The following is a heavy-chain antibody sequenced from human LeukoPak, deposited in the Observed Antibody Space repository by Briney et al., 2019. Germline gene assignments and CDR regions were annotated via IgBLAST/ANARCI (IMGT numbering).Heavy chain of an antibody. CDR1: GFTFDDYG. Sequence: GGSLRLSCAASGFTFDDYGMSWVRQAPGKGLEWVSGINWNGGSTGYADSVKGRFTISRDNAKNSLYLQMNSLRAEDTALYYCARDDNYYYGSGSHYNGLDYWGQGTLVTVSS. CDR2: INWNGGST. J-gene: IGHJ4*02. V-gene: IGHV3-20*04. D-gene: IGHD3-10*01. CDR3: ARDDNYYYGSGSHYNGLDY.